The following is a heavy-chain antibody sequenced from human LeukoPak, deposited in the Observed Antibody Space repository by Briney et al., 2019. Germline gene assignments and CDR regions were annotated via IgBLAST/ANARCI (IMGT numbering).Heavy chain of an antibody. D-gene: IGHD5-12*01. J-gene: IGHJ4*02. V-gene: IGHV1-18*01. CDR3: ARDRRAYSGYEDY. CDR1: GYTFTSSG. CDR2: ISAYSGGT. Sequence: ASVKVSCKASGYTFTSSGISWVRQAPRQGLEWMGWISAYSGGTNYAQKLQGRVTMTTDTSTNTAYMELRSLTSDDTAMYYCARDRRAYSGYEDYWGQGTLVTVSS.